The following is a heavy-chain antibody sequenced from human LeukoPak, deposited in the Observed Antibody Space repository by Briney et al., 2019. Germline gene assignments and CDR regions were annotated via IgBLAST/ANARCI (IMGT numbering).Heavy chain of an antibody. Sequence: ASVNVSCKASGYTFTGYYMHWVRQAPGQGLEWMGWINPNSGGTNYAQKFQGRVTMTRDTSISTAYMELSRLRSDDTAVYYCAAEYSGYVNWFDPWGQGTLVTVSS. CDR3: AAEYSGYVNWFDP. V-gene: IGHV1-2*02. D-gene: IGHD5-12*01. CDR2: INPNSGGT. J-gene: IGHJ5*02. CDR1: GYTFTGYY.